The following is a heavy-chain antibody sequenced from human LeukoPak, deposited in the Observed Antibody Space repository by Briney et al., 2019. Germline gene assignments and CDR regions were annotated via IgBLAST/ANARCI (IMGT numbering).Heavy chain of an antibody. V-gene: IGHV3-23*01. CDR2: ISGSGGST. J-gene: IGHJ3*02. CDR3: ARDRGYYPPLDAFDI. CDR1: GFTFSSYA. D-gene: IGHD3-22*01. Sequence: GGSLRLSCAASGFTFSSYAMSWVRQAPGKGLEWVSAISGSGGSTYCADSVKGRFTISRDNSKNTLYLQMNSLRAEDTAVYYCARDRGYYPPLDAFDIWGQGTMVTVSS.